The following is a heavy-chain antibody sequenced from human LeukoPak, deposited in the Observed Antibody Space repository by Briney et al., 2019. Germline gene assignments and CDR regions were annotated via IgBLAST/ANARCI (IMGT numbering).Heavy chain of an antibody. V-gene: IGHV4-39*01. D-gene: IGHD6-19*01. CDR1: GGSISSSSYY. CDR2: IYYSGST. J-gene: IGHJ4*02. CDR3: ARSPNWAVDKRFDY. Sequence: SQTLSLTCTVSGGSISSSSYYWGWIRQPPGKGLEWIGSIYYSGSTYYNPSLKRRVTISVDTAKNQFSLKLSSVTAADTAVYYCARSPNWAVDKRFDYWGQGTLVTVSS.